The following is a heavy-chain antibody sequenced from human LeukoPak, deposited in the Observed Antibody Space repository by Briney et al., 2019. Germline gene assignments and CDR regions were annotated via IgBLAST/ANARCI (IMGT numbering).Heavy chain of an antibody. CDR3: ASWGPYDSSGYYT. CDR2: IKQDGSEK. J-gene: IGHJ5*02. Sequence: GRSLRLSWAASGLTFNNDWMTWVRHAPGKGLEWVANIKQDGSEKYYVDSVKGRFTISRDNAKRSLYLQMNSLRVDDTAVYYCASWGPYDSSGYYTWGQGTLVTVSS. V-gene: IGHV3-7*01. CDR1: GLTFNNDW. D-gene: IGHD3-22*01.